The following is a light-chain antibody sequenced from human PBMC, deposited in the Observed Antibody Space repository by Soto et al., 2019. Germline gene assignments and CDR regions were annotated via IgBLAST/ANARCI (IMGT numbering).Light chain of an antibody. Sequence: IRMTQAPSSFAASTGDIFTITLRASQTISTYLNWFQQKSGESPRLLIYGASTLHDGVPSRFSGSGSGADFTLTISGLQPEDFATYHCQQTYSDISFGGGTKVDIK. V-gene: IGKV1-39*01. J-gene: IGKJ4*01. CDR3: QQTYSDIS. CDR2: GAS. CDR1: QTISTY.